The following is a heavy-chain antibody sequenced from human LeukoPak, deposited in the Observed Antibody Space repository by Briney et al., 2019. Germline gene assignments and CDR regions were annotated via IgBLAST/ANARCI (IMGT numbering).Heavy chain of an antibody. CDR1: GYTFTGYY. V-gene: IGHV1-2*02. Sequence: ASVKVSCKASGYTFTGYYMHWARQAPGQGLEWMGWINPNSGGTNYAQKFQGRVTMTRDTSISTAYMELSRLRSDDTAVYYCARVVIVSGYDFNGWAPYYYYYGMDVWGQGTTVTVSS. J-gene: IGHJ6*02. CDR2: INPNSGGT. D-gene: IGHD5-12*01. CDR3: ARVVIVSGYDFNGWAPYYYYYGMDV.